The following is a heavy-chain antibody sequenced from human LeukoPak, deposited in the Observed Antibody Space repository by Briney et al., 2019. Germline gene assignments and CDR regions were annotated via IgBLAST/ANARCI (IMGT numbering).Heavy chain of an antibody. V-gene: IGHV4-34*01. CDR3: ATLHEYSSSSDY. CDR2: INHSGST. CDR1: GESFSGYF. J-gene: IGHJ4*02. Sequence: SETLSLTCAVYGESFSGYFWNWIRQPPGKGLEWIGEINHSGSTYYNPSLKSRVTISVDRSKNQFSLKLSSVTAADTAVYYCATLHEYSSSSDYWGQGTLVTVSS. D-gene: IGHD6-6*01.